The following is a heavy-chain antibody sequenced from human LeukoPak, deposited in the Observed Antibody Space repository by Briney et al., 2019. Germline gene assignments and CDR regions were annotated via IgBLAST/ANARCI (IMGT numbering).Heavy chain of an antibody. J-gene: IGHJ6*03. V-gene: IGHV3-7*01. D-gene: IGHD3-10*01. CDR2: INQDGSEK. CDR3: ARDRGGMVRGVIITYSYYMDV. CDR1: GFTFSRYW. Sequence: GGSLRLSCAASGFTFSRYWMNWVRQAPGKGLEWVANINQDGSEKYSVDSVKGRFTISRDNAKKSLYLQMNSLRAADTAVYYCARDRGGMVRGVIITYSYYMDVWGKGTTVTVSS.